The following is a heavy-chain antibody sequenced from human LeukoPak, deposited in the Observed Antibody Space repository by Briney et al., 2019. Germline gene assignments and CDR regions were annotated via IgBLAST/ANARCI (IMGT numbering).Heavy chain of an antibody. J-gene: IGHJ4*02. CDR2: VKPKSGDS. CDR1: GYTFTNYH. CDR3: ARVVRGWYGKGRYYFDY. Sequence: ASVKVSCKASGYTFTNYHMHWVRQAPGQGLEWLGLVKPKSGDSDFVQKFRGRVTVTTDVSTTTIHMELSNLRSDDTAVYYCARVVRGWYGKGRYYFDYWGQGTLVTVSS. D-gene: IGHD6-19*01. V-gene: IGHV1-2*06.